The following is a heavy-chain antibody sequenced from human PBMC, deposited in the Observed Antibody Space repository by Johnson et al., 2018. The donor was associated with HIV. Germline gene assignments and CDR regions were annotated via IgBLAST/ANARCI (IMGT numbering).Heavy chain of an antibody. V-gene: IGHV3-53*01. Sequence: VQLVESGGGLIQPGGSLRLSCAASGFTVSSNYMSWVRQAPGKGLEWVSVIYIGGSTYYPDSVKGRFTISRDNSKNTLYLQMNSLRAEGTAVYYCAREVAGDYGDSPGAFDIWGQGTMVTVSS. D-gene: IGHD4-17*01. CDR1: GFTVSSNY. CDR3: AREVAGDYGDSPGAFDI. J-gene: IGHJ3*02. CDR2: IYIGGST.